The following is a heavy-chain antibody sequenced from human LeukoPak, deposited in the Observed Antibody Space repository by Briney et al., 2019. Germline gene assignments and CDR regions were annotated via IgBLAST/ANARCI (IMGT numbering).Heavy chain of an antibody. Sequence: PSETLSLTCTVSGGSISSYYWSWIRQPPGKGLEWIGYIYYSGSTNYNPSLKSRVTISVDTSKNQFSLKLSSVTAADTAVYYCARVGYCSSTSCYGDSIWFDPWGQGTLVTVSS. J-gene: IGHJ5*02. D-gene: IGHD2-2*01. CDR3: ARVGYCSSTSCYGDSIWFDP. V-gene: IGHV4-59*01. CDR2: IYYSGST. CDR1: GGSISSYY.